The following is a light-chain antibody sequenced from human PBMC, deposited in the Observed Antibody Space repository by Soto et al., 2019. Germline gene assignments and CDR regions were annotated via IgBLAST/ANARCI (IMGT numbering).Light chain of an antibody. J-gene: IGLJ2*01. CDR1: SSNIGSNT. CDR3: AAWDDSLKVVV. Sequence: QLVLTQPPSASGTPGQRVTISCSGSSSNIGSNTVNWYQQLPGTAPKLLIYSNNQRPSGVPDRFSGSKSGTSASLAISGLQSEDEADYYCAAWDDSLKVVVFGGGTKLTVL. V-gene: IGLV1-44*01. CDR2: SNN.